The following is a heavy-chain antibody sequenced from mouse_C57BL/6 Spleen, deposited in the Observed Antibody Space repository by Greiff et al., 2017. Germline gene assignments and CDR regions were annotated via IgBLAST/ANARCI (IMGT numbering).Heavy chain of an antibody. CDR2: IWGGGST. D-gene: IGHD1-3*01. J-gene: IGHJ1*03. CDR3: AKRKIYKGNYWYFDV. V-gene: IGHV2-9*01. Sequence: QVHVKQSGPGLVAPSQSLSITCTVSGFSLTSYGVDWVRQPPGKGLEWLGVIWGGGSTNYNSALMSRLSISKDNSKSQVFLKMNSLQTDDTAMYYCAKRKIYKGNYWYFDVWGTGTTVTVSS. CDR1: GFSLTSYG.